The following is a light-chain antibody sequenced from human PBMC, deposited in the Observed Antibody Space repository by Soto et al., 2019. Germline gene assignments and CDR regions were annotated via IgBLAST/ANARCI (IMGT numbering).Light chain of an antibody. Sequence: EIVLTQSPATLSLSPGERATLSCRASQSVSTYLAWYQQRPGQAPRLLIYDASSRAPGIPARFSGSGSGTEFTLTISSLEPEDFAVYYCQQRSNWPPFTFGPGTKVDIK. CDR3: QQRSNWPPFT. CDR1: QSVSTY. CDR2: DAS. J-gene: IGKJ3*01. V-gene: IGKV3-11*01.